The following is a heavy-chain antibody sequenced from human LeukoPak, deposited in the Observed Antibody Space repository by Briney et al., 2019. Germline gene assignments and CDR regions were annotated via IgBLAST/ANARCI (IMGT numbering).Heavy chain of an antibody. J-gene: IGHJ3*02. CDR2: INPNSGGT. CDR3: ARGSVLRGLDI. CDR1: GYTFSDYY. D-gene: IGHD3-10*01. Sequence: ASVKVSCKASGYTFSDYYIHWVRQAPGQGFEWMGWINPNSGGTNYAQKFQGRITMTRDTSISTAYMELSRLRSDDTAVYSCARGSVLRGLDIWGQGTMVTVSS. V-gene: IGHV1-2*02.